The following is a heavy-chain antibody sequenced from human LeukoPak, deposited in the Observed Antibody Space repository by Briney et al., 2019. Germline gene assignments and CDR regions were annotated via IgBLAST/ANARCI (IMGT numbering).Heavy chain of an antibody. D-gene: IGHD1-14*01. CDR3: AKDRDLSTGNYFDY. Sequence: GASVKVSCKASGYTFTNNGISWVRQAPGQGLEWMAWINAKNGNRNYAQKFQGRVTMTTDTSTNTAYLELRSLKSDDTAVYYCAKDRDLSTGNYFDYWGQGTLVTVSS. CDR2: INAKNGNR. V-gene: IGHV1-18*01. CDR1: GYTFTNNG. J-gene: IGHJ4*02.